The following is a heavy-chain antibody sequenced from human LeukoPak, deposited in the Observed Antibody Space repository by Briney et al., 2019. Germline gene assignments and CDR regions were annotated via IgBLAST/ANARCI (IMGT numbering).Heavy chain of an antibody. J-gene: IGHJ4*02. D-gene: IGHD6-19*01. Sequence: PGGSLRLSCAASGFTFSSYRMNWVRQAPGKGLEWVSSISSSSSYIYYADSVKGRFTISRDNAKNSLYLQMNSLRAEDTAVYYCAKAQTYADSGWYYFDYWGQGTLVTVSS. V-gene: IGHV3-21*04. CDR3: AKAQTYADSGWYYFDY. CDR1: GFTFSSYR. CDR2: ISSSSSYI.